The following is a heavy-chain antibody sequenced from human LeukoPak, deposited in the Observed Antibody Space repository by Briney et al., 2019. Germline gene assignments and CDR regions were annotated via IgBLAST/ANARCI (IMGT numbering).Heavy chain of an antibody. CDR1: EFTFSSYG. CDR3: AKEGRALDY. Sequence: GGSLRLSCVASEFTFSSYGMHWVRQAPGKGLEWVAYIRYDGSDRYYADSVKGRFTISRDNSKNTLYLQMNSLRVEDTAVYYCAKEGRALDYWGQGTLVTVSS. D-gene: IGHD6-13*01. J-gene: IGHJ4*02. V-gene: IGHV3-30*02. CDR2: IRYDGSDR.